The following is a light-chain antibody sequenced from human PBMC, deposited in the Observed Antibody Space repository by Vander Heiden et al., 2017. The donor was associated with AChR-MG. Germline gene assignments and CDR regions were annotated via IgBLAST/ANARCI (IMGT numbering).Light chain of an antibody. CDR2: DVT. CDR3: SSYAGTYTLVV. V-gene: IGLV2-11*01. Sequence: QSALTQPRSVSGSPGQSVTISCTGTSSDVGGYNYVSWYQQHPDKAPKLMIYDVTKRPSGVPNRFSGSKSGNTASLTISGLQAEDEADYYCSSYAGTYTLVVFGGGTKLTVL. CDR1: SSDVGGYNY. J-gene: IGLJ2*01.